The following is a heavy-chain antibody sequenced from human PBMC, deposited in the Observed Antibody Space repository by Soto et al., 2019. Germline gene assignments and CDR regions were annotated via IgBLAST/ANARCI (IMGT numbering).Heavy chain of an antibody. CDR3: AKDFSPGYYAFDI. CDR2: IQSGGRT. Sequence: PGGSLRLSCAASGFTVSSKYMSWVRQAPGKGLEWVSLIQSGGRTYYADSVKGRFTISRDTSKNTLYLQMNSLRAEDTAVYYCAKDFSPGYYAFDIWGQGTMVTVSS. V-gene: IGHV3-66*01. D-gene: IGHD3-22*01. CDR1: GFTVSSKY. J-gene: IGHJ3*02.